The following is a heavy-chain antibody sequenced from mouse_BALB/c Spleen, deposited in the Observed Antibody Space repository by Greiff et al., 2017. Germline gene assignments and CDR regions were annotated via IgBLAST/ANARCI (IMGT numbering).Heavy chain of an antibody. V-gene: IGHV5-12-1*01. CDR2: ISSGGGST. CDR1: GFAFSSYD. D-gene: IGHD2-4*01. CDR3: ARHYDYDGSFDY. J-gene: IGHJ2*01. Sequence: DVKLVEPGGGLVKPGGSLKLSCAASGFAFSSYDMSWVRQTPEKRLEWVAYISSGGGSTYYPDTVKGRFTISRDNAKNTLNLQMSSLKSEDTAMYYCARHYDYDGSFDYWGQGTTLTVSS.